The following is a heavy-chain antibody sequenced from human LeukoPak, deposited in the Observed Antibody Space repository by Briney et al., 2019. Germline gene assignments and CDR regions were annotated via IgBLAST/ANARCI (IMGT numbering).Heavy chain of an antibody. CDR1: GFTFSNYA. V-gene: IGHV3-23*01. CDR3: ARHYYNSSGYYYYFDY. CDR2: ISGTGDST. D-gene: IGHD3-22*01. Sequence: PGGSLRLSCAASGFTFSNYAMSWVRQAPGKGLEWVSAISGTGDSTYYADSVKGRFTISRDNSKNTLYLQMNSLRAEDTAVYYCARHYYNSSGYYYYFDYWGQGTLVTVSS. J-gene: IGHJ4*02.